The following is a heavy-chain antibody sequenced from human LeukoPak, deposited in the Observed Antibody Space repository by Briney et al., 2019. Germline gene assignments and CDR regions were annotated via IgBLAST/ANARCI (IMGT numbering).Heavy chain of an antibody. D-gene: IGHD6-13*01. Sequence: SETLSLTCTVSGGSISSYYWSWIRQPPGKGLEWIGYIYYSGSTNYNPSLKSRVTISVDTSKNQFSLKLSSVTAADTAVYYCARLWAAAGTLGYHWFDPWGQGTLVTVSS. V-gene: IGHV4-59*08. J-gene: IGHJ5*02. CDR3: ARLWAAAGTLGYHWFDP. CDR1: GGSISSYY. CDR2: IYYSGST.